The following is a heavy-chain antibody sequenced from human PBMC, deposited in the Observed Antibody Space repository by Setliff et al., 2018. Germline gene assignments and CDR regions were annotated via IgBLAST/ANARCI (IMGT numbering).Heavy chain of an antibody. CDR1: GFTFTDHY. Sequence: GASVKVSCKASGFTFTDHYMHWVRQAPGQGLEWMGWINLHGGGTNYAQNFQGRVTMTMDTSISAAYMELSGLRSDDTALYYCARGSIGSTWTGDYWGQGALVTVSS. CDR2: INLHGGGT. D-gene: IGHD2-2*01. J-gene: IGHJ4*02. CDR3: ARGSIGSTWTGDY. V-gene: IGHV1-2*02.